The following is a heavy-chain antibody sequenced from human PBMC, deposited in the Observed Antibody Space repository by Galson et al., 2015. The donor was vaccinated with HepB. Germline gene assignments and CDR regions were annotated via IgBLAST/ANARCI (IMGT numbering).Heavy chain of an antibody. CDR2: VSFDGSNK. D-gene: IGHD3-22*01. CDR3: AKGLKYYYESSRHYRESDAFDI. J-gene: IGHJ3*02. Sequence: SLRLSCAASGFTFSRYDMHWVRQAPGKGLEWVAVVSFDGSNKYYVDSVKGRSTISRDNSKNTLYLQMNSLRAEDTAVYYCAKGLKYYYESSRHYRESDAFDIWGQGTMVTVSS. CDR1: GFTFSRYD. V-gene: IGHV3-30*18.